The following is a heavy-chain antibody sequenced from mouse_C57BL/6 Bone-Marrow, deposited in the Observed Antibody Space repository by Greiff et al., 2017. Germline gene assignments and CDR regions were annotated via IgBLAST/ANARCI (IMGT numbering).Heavy chain of an antibody. CDR3: ARGESGSSYLYYFDY. J-gene: IGHJ2*01. CDR2: IDPSDSYT. CDR1: GYTFTSYW. D-gene: IGHD1-1*01. Sequence: VQLQQPGAELVMPGASVKLSCKASGYTFTSYWMHWVKQRPGQGLEWIGEIDPSDSYTNYNQKFKGKSTLTVDKSSSTAYMQLSSLTSEDSAVYYCARGESGSSYLYYFDYWGQGTTLTVSS. V-gene: IGHV1-69*01.